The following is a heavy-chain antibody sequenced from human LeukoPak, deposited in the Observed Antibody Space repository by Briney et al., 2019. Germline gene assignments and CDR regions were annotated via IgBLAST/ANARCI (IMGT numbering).Heavy chain of an antibody. CDR3: ARGKEMVRIKNGFDY. Sequence: GGSLRLSCAASGFTFSSYSMNWVRQAPGKGLEWVSSISSSSSYIYYADSVKGRFTISRDNAKNSLYLQMNSLRAEDTAVYYCARGKEMVRIKNGFDYWGQGTLVTVSS. CDR1: GFTFSSYS. J-gene: IGHJ4*02. V-gene: IGHV3-21*01. D-gene: IGHD3-10*01. CDR2: ISSSSSYI.